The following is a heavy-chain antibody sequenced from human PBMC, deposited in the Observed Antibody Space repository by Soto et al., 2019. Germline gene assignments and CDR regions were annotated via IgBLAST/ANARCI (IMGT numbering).Heavy chain of an antibody. D-gene: IGHD4-17*01. CDR3: ARSDGDYANY. J-gene: IGHJ4*02. V-gene: IGHV1-3*01. CDR1: GYTFTNYA. Sequence: QVQLVQSGAEVKKPGASVKVSCEASGYTFTNYAMHWVRQAPGQRLEWMGWINAGNDYTKYSQKFQGRVTITRDTSASTAYMELSSLRSEDTAVYYCARSDGDYANYWGQGTLVTVSS. CDR2: INAGNDYT.